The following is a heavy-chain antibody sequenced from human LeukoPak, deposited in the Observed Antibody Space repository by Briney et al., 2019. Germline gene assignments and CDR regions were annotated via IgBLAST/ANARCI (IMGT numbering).Heavy chain of an antibody. Sequence: SETLSLTCTVSGGSISNSDYYWGWIRQPPGKGLEWIGSIYYRGSAYYNPSLESRLTLSIDTSKNQFSLRLSSVTAGDTAIYYCASRVLLWFGESQYYFDYWGQGTLVTVSS. V-gene: IGHV4-39*01. CDR1: GGSISNSDYY. CDR3: ASRVLLWFGESQYYFDY. J-gene: IGHJ4*02. D-gene: IGHD3-10*01. CDR2: IYYRGSA.